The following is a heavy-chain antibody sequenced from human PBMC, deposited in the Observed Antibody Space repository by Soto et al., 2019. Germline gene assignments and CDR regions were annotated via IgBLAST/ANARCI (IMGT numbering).Heavy chain of an antibody. Sequence: GSLRLSCAASGFTFSSYSMNWVRQAPGKGLEWVSYISSSSSTIYYADSVKGRFTISRDNAKNSLYLQMNSLRAEDTAVYYCASTHGSGSHPASIDYWGQGTLVTVSS. CDR3: ASTHGSGSHPASIDY. J-gene: IGHJ4*02. V-gene: IGHV3-48*01. CDR2: ISSSSSTI. CDR1: GFTFSSYS. D-gene: IGHD3-10*01.